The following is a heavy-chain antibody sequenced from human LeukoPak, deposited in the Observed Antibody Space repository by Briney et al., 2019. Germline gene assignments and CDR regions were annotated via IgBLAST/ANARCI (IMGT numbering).Heavy chain of an antibody. D-gene: IGHD3-9*01. CDR1: GITLSNYG. V-gene: IGHV3-23*01. CDR3: AKVTGVRGYFDY. CDR2: ISGSGGST. Sequence: GGSLRLSCAVSGITLSNYGMSWVRQAPGKGLEWVSAISGSGGSTYYADSVKGRFTISRDNSKNTLYLQMNSLRAEDTAVYYCAKVTGVRGYFDYWGQGTLVTVSS. J-gene: IGHJ4*02.